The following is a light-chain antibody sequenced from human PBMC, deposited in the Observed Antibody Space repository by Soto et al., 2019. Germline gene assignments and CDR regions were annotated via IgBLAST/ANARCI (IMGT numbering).Light chain of an antibody. CDR2: GAS. V-gene: IGKV3-20*01. J-gene: IGKJ1*01. Sequence: EIVLTQSPCTLSLSPGERATLSCRASQSVSNSYLAWYQQKPGQAPRLLIYGASNRATGIPDRFSGSGSGTDFTLTISRLEPEDFAVYYCQQYGISGTFGQGTKVDIK. CDR1: QSVSNSY. CDR3: QQYGISGT.